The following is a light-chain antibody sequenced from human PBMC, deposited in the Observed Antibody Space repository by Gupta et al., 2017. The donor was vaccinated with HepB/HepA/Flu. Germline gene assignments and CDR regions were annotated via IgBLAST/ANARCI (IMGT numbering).Light chain of an antibody. V-gene: IGKV2-28*01. CDR2: LGS. J-gene: IGKJ1*01. Sequence: DIVLTKSPLSLPVTPGEPASISCRSSQSLLHSNGYNYLDWYLQKPGQSPQLLIYLGSNRASGVPDRFSGSGSGTYFTLKISRVEAEDVGVYYCMQALQTPWTFGQGTKVEIK. CDR3: MQALQTPWT. CDR1: QSLLHSNGYNY.